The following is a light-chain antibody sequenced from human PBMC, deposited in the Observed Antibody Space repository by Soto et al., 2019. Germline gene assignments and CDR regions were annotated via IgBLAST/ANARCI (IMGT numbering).Light chain of an antibody. J-gene: IGKJ2*01. V-gene: IGKV1-39*01. Sequence: DIQMTQSPSSLSASVGDRVTITCRASQSISSYLNWYQQKPGKAPKLLIYAASSLQSGVPSRFSGSGSGTDFTLTISSLQPEDFATYYCQQSHSTPPGTFGQGTKLEIK. CDR1: QSISSY. CDR2: AAS. CDR3: QQSHSTPPGT.